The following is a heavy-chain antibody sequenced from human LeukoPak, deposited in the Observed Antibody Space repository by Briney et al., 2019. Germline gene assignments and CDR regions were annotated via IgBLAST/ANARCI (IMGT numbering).Heavy chain of an antibody. V-gene: IGHV5-51*01. D-gene: IGHD2-21*01. CDR1: GYSFTSYW. Sequence: GESLKISCKGSGYSFTSYWIAWARQMPGKGLEWMGIIYPGDSDARYNPSFEGHITISVDKSRSTAYLQWRSLRASDTATYYCARQEHSGGYWSYYYPWGQGTLITVSS. CDR3: ARQEHSGGYWSYYYP. CDR2: IYPGDSDA. J-gene: IGHJ5*02.